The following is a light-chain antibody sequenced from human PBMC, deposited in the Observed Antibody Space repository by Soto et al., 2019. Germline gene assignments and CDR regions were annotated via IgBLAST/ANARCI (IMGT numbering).Light chain of an antibody. V-gene: IGKV1-39*01. CDR3: QQSYTAPWT. Sequence: DIQITHSPPSLSASVVNSVNITCRARQSISTYLNWYQHKPGKAPKLLISNASSLQSGDPSRFSGSGSGTDFTLTISSLQLEDFATYYCQQSYTAPWTFGQGTKVDIK. J-gene: IGKJ1*01. CDR2: NAS. CDR1: QSISTY.